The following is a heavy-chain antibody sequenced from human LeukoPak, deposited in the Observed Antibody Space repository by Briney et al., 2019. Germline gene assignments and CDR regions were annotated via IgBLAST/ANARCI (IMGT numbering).Heavy chain of an antibody. J-gene: IGHJ5*02. CDR2: ISAYNGNT. Sequence: ASVKVSCKASGYTFTSYGISWVRQAPGQGLEWMGWISAYNGNTNYAQKLQGRVTMTTDTSTSTAYMELSSLRSEDTAVYYCATRYCSSTSCYPWGQGTLVTVSA. V-gene: IGHV1-18*01. D-gene: IGHD2-2*01. CDR1: GYTFTSYG. CDR3: ATRYCSSTSCYP.